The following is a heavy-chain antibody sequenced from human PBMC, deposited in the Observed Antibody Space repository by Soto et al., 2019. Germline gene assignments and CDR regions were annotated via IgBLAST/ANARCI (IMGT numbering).Heavy chain of an antibody. V-gene: IGHV1-18*01. CDR3: ARDSPPFVGVVIIQPPTPAY. J-gene: IGHJ4*02. D-gene: IGHD3-3*01. CDR2: ISAYNGNT. CDR1: GYTFTSYG. Sequence: ASVKVSCKASGYTFTSYGISWVRQAPGQGLEWMGWISAYNGNTNYAQKLQGRVTMTTDTSTSTAYMELRSLRSDDTAVYYCARDSPPFVGVVIIQPPTPAYWGQGTLVTVSS.